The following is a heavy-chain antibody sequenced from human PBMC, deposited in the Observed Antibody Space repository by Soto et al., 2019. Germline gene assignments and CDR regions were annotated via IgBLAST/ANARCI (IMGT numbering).Heavy chain of an antibody. V-gene: IGHV3-30-3*01. CDR3: ARPDSSGWSRAFDI. Sequence: QVQLVESGGGVVQPGRSLRLSCAASGFILSSYAMHWVRQAPGKGLEWVAVISHDGSKEYYADSVKGRFTISRDSSKNTLYLQMNSLRVGDTAVYYCARPDSSGWSRAFDIWGQGTMVTVSS. CDR1: GFILSSYA. J-gene: IGHJ3*02. CDR2: ISHDGSKE. D-gene: IGHD6-19*01.